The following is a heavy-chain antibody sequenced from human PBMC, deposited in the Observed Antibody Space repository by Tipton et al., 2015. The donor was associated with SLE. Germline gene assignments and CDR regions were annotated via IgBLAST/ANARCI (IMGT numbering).Heavy chain of an antibody. CDR2: IYYSGST. V-gene: IGHV4-30-4*07. Sequence: TLSLTCTVSGGSVSSGSYSWSWIRQPPGKGLEWIGYIYYSGSTYYNPSLKSRVTISVDTSKNQFSLKLSSVTAADTAVYYCARVAGDSSGYCDYWGQGTLVTVSS. D-gene: IGHD3-22*01. J-gene: IGHJ4*02. CDR3: ARVAGDSSGYCDY. CDR1: GGSVSSGSYS.